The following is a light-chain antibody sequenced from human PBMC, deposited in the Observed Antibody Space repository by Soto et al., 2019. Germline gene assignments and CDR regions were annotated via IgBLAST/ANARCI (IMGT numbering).Light chain of an antibody. J-gene: IGLJ2*01. CDR2: YDN. V-gene: IGLV3-21*02. CDR1: NFGSKS. Sequence: SYELTQPPSVSVAPGQTARLTCGGNNFGSKSMHWYQQKPGQAPVVVVYYDNDRPSGIPGRFSGSNSGDPATLTINRVEAGDEADYYCQVWDSSSDHVVFGGGTKLTVL. CDR3: QVWDSSSDHVV.